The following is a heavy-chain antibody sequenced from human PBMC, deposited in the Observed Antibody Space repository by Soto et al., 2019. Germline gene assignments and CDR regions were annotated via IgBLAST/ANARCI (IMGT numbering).Heavy chain of an antibody. CDR3: ARTSSGYSNWFDP. D-gene: IGHD3-22*01. CDR1: GGSISSGVYY. V-gene: IGHV4-31*03. CDR2: IYHSGTT. J-gene: IGHJ5*02. Sequence: SETLSLTCTVSGGSISSGVYYWSWIRQHPGKGLERIGSIYHSGTTYYNPSLKSRVTIPVDTSKNQFSLKLSSVTAADTAVYYCARTSSGYSNWFDPWGQGTLVTVSS.